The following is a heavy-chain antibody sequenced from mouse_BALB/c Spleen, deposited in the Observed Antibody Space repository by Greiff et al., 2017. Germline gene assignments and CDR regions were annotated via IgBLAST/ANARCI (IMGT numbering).Heavy chain of an antibody. CDR1: GFTFSSFG. D-gene: IGHD2-1*01. CDR3: AREYGNYVGY. J-gene: IGHJ2*01. V-gene: IGHV5-17*02. Sequence: DVHLVESGGGLVQPGGSRKLSCAASGFTFSSFGMHWVRQAPEKGLEWVAYISSGSSTIYYADTVKGRFTISRDNPKNTLFLQMTSLRSEDTAMYYCAREYGNYVGYWGQGTTLTVSS. CDR2: ISSGSSTI.